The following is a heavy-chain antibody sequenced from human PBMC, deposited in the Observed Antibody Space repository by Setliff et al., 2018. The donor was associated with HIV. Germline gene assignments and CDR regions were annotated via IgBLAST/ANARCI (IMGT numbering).Heavy chain of an antibody. J-gene: IGHJ6*03. CDR2: ISYSGST. CDR3: ARGGPSVPCTSVSCPPYYYMDV. V-gene: IGHV4-34*01. Sequence: PSETLSLTCAVFGGSFSDFYWSWIRQPPGKGLEWIGEISYSGSTVYNPSLKSRLTMSLDTSKQQFSLRLSSVTAADTAIYYCARGGPSVPCTSVSCPPYYYMDVWGKGATVTVSS. D-gene: IGHD2-2*01. CDR1: GGSFSDFY.